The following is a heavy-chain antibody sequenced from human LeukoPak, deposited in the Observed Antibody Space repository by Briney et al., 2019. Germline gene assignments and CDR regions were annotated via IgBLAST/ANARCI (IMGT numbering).Heavy chain of an antibody. CDR2: IIPIFGTT. J-gene: IGHJ6*02. D-gene: IGHD5-12*01. Sequence: ASVKVSCKASGDTVNNYSISWVRQAPGQGLEWMAGIIPIFGTTNYAQKFQGRVTITADESTSTTYMELSSLRSDDTAVYYCATFRGYSGYDKHYYYYGMDVWGQGTTVTVSS. CDR1: GDTVNNYS. CDR3: ATFRGYSGYDKHYYYYGMDV. V-gene: IGHV1-69*13.